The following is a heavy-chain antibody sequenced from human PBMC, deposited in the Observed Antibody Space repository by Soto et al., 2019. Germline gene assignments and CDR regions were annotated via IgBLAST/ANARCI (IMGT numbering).Heavy chain of an antibody. CDR3: ARDGYSSGWHQGERAFDI. V-gene: IGHV1-2*02. CDR1: GYTFTGYY. J-gene: IGHJ3*02. D-gene: IGHD6-19*01. CDR2: INPNSGGT. Sequence: GASVKVSCKASGYTFTGYYMHWVRQAPGQGLEWMGWINPNSGGTNYAQKFQGRVTMTRDTSISTAYMELSRLRSDDTAVYYCARDGYSSGWHQGERAFDIWGQGTMVTVSS.